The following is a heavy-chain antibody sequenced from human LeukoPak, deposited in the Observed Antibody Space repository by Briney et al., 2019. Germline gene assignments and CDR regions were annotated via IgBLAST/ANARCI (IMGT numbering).Heavy chain of an antibody. V-gene: IGHV3-23*01. CDR3: AKERGYGYNHIDY. D-gene: IGHD5-24*01. CDR1: GFTFSSYA. Sequence: GGSLRLSCAASGFTFSSYAMSWVRQAPGKGLEWVSTISGSGGSTYYADSVKGRFTISRDKSKNTVYLQMNSLRAEDTAVYYCAKERGYGYNHIDYWGQGTLVTVSS. J-gene: IGHJ4*02. CDR2: ISGSGGST.